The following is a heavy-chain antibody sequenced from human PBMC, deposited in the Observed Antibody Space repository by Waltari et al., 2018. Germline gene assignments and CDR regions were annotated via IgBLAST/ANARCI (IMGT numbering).Heavy chain of an antibody. V-gene: IGHV3-74*01. D-gene: IGHD4-17*01. CDR3: ARGARRSTVTTGWWYFDL. CDR2: SNSDGSSK. Sequence: EVQLVESGGGLVQPGGSLRLSCAASGFTYSMYWMHWVRQAPGKGLVLVYGSNSDGSSKSYPDSVKGRFTISKDNAKNTVYLQMNGLRAEDTAIYYCARGARRSTVTTGWWYFDLWGRGTLVTVSS. J-gene: IGHJ2*01. CDR1: GFTYSMYW.